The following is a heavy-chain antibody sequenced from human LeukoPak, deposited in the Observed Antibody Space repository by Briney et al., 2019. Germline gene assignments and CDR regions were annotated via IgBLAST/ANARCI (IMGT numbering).Heavy chain of an antibody. V-gene: IGHV4-61*02. Sequence: SETLSLTCTVSNASISTGPYYWSWIRQPAGKGLEWIGRISASGSTNYNPSLKSRVTISVDTSKNQFSLKLSSVTAADTAVYYCARVETGVYFDYWGQGTLVTVSS. CDR1: NASISTGPYY. CDR3: ARVETGVYFDY. CDR2: ISASGST. D-gene: IGHD1-14*01. J-gene: IGHJ4*02.